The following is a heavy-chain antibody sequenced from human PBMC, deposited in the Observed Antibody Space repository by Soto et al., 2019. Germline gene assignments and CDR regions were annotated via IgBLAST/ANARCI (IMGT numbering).Heavy chain of an antibody. J-gene: IGHJ2*01. Sequence: QVQLVQSGAEVKKPGASVKVSCKASGYTFITYYMHWVRQAPGLGLEWVGTINPSAGTTNYAQKFQVRVTMTRDTSTSTVYMELSSLRSEDTAVYFCARGYFDLWGRGTLVTVSS. CDR2: INPSAGTT. CDR1: GYTFITYY. CDR3: ARGYFDL. V-gene: IGHV1-46*01.